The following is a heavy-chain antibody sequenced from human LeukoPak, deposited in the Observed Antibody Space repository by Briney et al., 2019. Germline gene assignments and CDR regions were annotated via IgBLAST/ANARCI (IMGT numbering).Heavy chain of an antibody. D-gene: IGHD1-26*01. CDR1: GYSFTSYW. Sequence: KGGESLKISCKGSGYSFTSYWIGWVRQMPGKGLEWMGIIYPGDSDTRYSPSFQGQVTISADKSISTAYLQWSSLKASDTAMYYCARRQFAWELLGTFDYWGQGTLVTVSS. CDR3: ARRQFAWELLGTFDY. J-gene: IGHJ4*02. V-gene: IGHV5-51*01. CDR2: IYPGDSDT.